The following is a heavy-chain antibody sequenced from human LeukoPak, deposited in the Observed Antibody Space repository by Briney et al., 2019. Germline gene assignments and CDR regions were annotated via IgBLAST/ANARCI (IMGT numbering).Heavy chain of an antibody. CDR1: GFTVSSNY. J-gene: IGHJ4*02. CDR2: ISYDGSNK. D-gene: IGHD6-13*01. V-gene: IGHV3-30-3*01. CDR3: ARDPLAAAGMRDLCFDY. Sequence: PGGSLRLSCATSGFTVSSNYMSWVRQAPGKGLEWVAVISYDGSNKYYADSVKGRFTISRDNSKNTLYLQMNSLRAEDTAVYYCARDPLAAAGMRDLCFDYWGQGTLVTVSS.